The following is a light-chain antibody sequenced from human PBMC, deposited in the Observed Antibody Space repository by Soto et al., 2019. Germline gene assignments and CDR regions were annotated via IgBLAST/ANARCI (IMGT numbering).Light chain of an antibody. V-gene: IGKV3-20*01. CDR3: QQYGDSLSIT. CDR2: GSY. CDR1: QSFSVNY. Sequence: PGQRLTLSSGARQSFSVNYLTWHQHTPGQAPSLLIYGSYHRATGIPDRFSGSGSGTDFSLTITRLEPEDFAVYYCQQYGDSLSITFGQGPRLEIK. J-gene: IGKJ5*01.